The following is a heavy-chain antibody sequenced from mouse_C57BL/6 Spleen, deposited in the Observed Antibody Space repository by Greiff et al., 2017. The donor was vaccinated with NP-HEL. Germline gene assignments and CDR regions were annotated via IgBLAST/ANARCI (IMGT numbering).Heavy chain of an antibody. CDR1: GYTFTSYW. J-gene: IGHJ2*01. V-gene: IGHV1-61*01. CDR3: ARSGSSGYNFDY. CDR2: IYPSDSET. D-gene: IGHD3-2*02. Sequence: QVQLQQPGAELVRPGSSVKLSCKASGYTFTSYWMDWVKQRPGQGLEWIGNIYPSDSETHYNQKFKDKATLTVDKSSSTAYMQRSSLTSEDSAVYYCARSGSSGYNFDYWGQGTTLTVSS.